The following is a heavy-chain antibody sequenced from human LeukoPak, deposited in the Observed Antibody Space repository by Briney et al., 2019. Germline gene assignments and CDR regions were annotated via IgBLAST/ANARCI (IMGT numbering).Heavy chain of an antibody. CDR2: TSYSEGT. Sequence: SETLSLTCTVSGGSVSRGGYYWNWIRLRPGKGLEWIGFTSYSEGTYYNPSLMSRITISVDRSQNQFSLKMRDVTAADTAVYFCATADWESFYFDSWGQGALVAVSS. CDR3: ATADWESFYFDS. V-gene: IGHV4-31*03. CDR1: GGSVSRGGYY. D-gene: IGHD1-26*01. J-gene: IGHJ4*02.